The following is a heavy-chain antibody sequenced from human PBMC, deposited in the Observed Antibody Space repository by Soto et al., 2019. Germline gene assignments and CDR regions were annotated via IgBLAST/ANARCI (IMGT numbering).Heavy chain of an antibody. CDR3: AKGLYYYDSSGYRLFDY. CDR2: VSVSGGTT. CDR1: GFMFNDYA. Sequence: GGSLRLSCAASGFMFNDYAMSWVRQAPGKGLEWVSTVSVSGGTTYYADSLKGRFTISRDNSKKTVYLQMNRLRADDTAIYYCAKGLYYYDSSGYRLFDYWGQGTLVTVSS. V-gene: IGHV3-23*01. D-gene: IGHD3-22*01. J-gene: IGHJ4*02.